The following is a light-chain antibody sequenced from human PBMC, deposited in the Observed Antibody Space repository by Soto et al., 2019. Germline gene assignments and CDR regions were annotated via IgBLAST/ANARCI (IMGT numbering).Light chain of an antibody. CDR3: SSYTSSSTLVV. CDR2: EVS. Sequence: QSALTQPASVSGSPGQSITISCTGTSSDVGGYNYVSWYQQHPGKAPKLMIYEVSNWPTGVSNRFSDSKSGNTASLTISGLQAEDEADYYCSSYTSSSTLVVFGGGTQLTVL. CDR1: SSDVGGYNY. J-gene: IGLJ2*01. V-gene: IGLV2-14*01.